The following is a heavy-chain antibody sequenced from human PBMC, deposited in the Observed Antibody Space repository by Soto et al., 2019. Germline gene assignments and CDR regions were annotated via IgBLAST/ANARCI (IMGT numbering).Heavy chain of an antibody. Sequence: PSETLSLSCTVSGGSISRYYWSWIRQPAGKGLEWIGRIYTSGSTNYNPSLKSRVTMPVDTSKNQFSLKLSSVTAADTAVYYCARELLDYGFYLHGGYYYYGIDVPGKGTTVTVYS. D-gene: IGHD4-17*01. CDR3: ARELLDYGFYLHGGYYYYGIDV. V-gene: IGHV4-4*07. CDR2: IYTSGST. CDR1: GGSISRYY. J-gene: IGHJ6*04.